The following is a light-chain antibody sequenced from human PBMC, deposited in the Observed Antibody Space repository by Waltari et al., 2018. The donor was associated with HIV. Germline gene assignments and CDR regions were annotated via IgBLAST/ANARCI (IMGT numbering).Light chain of an antibody. V-gene: IGLV2-14*01. CDR1: SRDINYFHS. CDR3: SSNTTDNTWV. Sequence: QSVLTQPASVSGSPGPPIRISCTGASRDINYFHSVSWYQQHTGKAPKLIIFEVTNRPSGVSSRLSGSKSGNTAFLTISGLQADDEADYYCSSNTTDNTWVFGGGTKVTVL. CDR2: EVT. J-gene: IGLJ3*02.